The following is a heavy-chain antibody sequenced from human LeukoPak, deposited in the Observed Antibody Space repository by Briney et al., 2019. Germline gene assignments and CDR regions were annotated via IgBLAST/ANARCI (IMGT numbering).Heavy chain of an antibody. CDR2: ITSRDSTI. CDR3: AREGRCSSTSCYATYYYMDV. D-gene: IGHD2-2*01. Sequence: GGSLRLSCAASGFTFSDYYMNWIRQAPGKGLEWVSYITSRDSTIYYADSVKGRFTISRDNAKNSLYPQMNSLRAEDTAVYYCAREGRCSSTSCYATYYYMDVWGKGTTVTVSS. CDR1: GFTFSDYY. J-gene: IGHJ6*03. V-gene: IGHV3-11*01.